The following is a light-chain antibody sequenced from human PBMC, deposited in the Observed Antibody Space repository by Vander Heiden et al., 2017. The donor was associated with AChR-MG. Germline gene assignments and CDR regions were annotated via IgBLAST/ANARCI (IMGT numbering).Light chain of an antibody. J-gene: IGLJ2*01. CDR1: SSDVGGYNY. CDR2: EVT. V-gene: IGLV2-8*01. CDR3: SSYAGSNNVL. Sequence: QSALTQPPSASGSPGQSVTISCTGTSSDVGGYNYVSWYQQHPGRAPKLVIYEVTKRPSGVPDRFSGSKSGNTASLTVSGLQAEDEAEYYCSSYAGSNNVLFGGGTKLTVI.